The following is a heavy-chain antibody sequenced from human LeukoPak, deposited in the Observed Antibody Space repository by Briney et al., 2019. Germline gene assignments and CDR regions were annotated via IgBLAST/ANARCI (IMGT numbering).Heavy chain of an antibody. D-gene: IGHD5-12*01. J-gene: IGHJ4*02. Sequence: GGSLRLPCAASGFTFSNAWMSWVRQAPGKGLEWVGRIKSKTDGGTTDYAAPVKGRFTISRDDSKNTLYLQMNSLKTEDTAVYYCTTDSVAGGYDSGYFDYWGQGTLVTVSS. V-gene: IGHV3-15*01. CDR1: GFTFSNAW. CDR2: IKSKTDGGTT. CDR3: TTDSVAGGYDSGYFDY.